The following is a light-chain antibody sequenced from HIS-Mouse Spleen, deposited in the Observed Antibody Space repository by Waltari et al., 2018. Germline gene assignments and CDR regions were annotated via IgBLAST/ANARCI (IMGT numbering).Light chain of an antibody. CDR2: EDS. J-gene: IGLJ2*01. Sequence: SSELTQPPSVSVSPGQTARIPCSGDALPTKSSYLYQQKSGQAPVLVIYEDSKRPSGIPERFSGSSSGTMATLTISGAQVEDEADYYCYSTDSSGNHRVFGGGTKLTVL. CDR3: YSTDSSGNHRV. V-gene: IGLV3-10*01. CDR1: ALPTKS.